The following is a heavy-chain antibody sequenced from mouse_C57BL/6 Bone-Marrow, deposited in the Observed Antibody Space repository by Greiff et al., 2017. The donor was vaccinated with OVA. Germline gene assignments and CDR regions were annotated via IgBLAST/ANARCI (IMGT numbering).Heavy chain of an antibody. CDR2: IYPGSGST. CDR3: ARRKRGYFDV. J-gene: IGHJ1*03. CDR1: GYTFPSYW. V-gene: IGHV1-55*01. Sequence: QVQLQQPGAELVKPGASVKMSCKASGYTFPSYWITWVKQRPGQGLEWIGDIYPGSGSTNYNEKFKSKATLTVDTSSSTAYMQLSSLTSEDSAVYYCARRKRGYFDVWGTGTTVTVSS.